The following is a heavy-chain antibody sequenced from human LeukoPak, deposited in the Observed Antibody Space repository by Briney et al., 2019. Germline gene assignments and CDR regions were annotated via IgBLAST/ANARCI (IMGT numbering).Heavy chain of an antibody. CDR2: SYYSGST. CDR1: GGSFSSSSYY. D-gene: IGHD2-2*01. Sequence: SETLSLTCTVSGGSFSSSSYYWGWIRQPPGKGLEWIGSSYYSGSTYYNPSLRSRVSISVDTSKDQFSLKLSSVTAADTAVYYCARDTARIVVVPAARDAFDIWGQGTMVTVSS. CDR3: ARDTARIVVVPAARDAFDI. V-gene: IGHV4-39*07. J-gene: IGHJ3*02.